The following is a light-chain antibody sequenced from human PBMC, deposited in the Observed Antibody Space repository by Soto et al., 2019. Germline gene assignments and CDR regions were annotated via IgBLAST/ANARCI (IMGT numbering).Light chain of an antibody. CDR1: QSVSSSY. CDR2: GAS. J-gene: IGKJ4*01. Sequence: EIALTQSPGTLSLSPGERATLSCMASQSVSSSYLAWYQQKPGQAPRLLIYGASSRATGIPDRFSGSGSGTDFTLTISRLEPEDFAVYYCQQYGSSPLTFGGGTKVDIX. V-gene: IGKV3-20*01. CDR3: QQYGSSPLT.